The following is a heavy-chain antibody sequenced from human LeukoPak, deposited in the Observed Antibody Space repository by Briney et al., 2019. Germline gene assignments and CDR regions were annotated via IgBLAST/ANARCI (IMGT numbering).Heavy chain of an antibody. CDR3: ARDYFYCGGDCFVDQ. CDR2: ISGGSRNI. CDR1: GFTFNNYA. J-gene: IGHJ5*02. V-gene: IGHV3-21*01. Sequence: GGSLRLSCAASGFTFNNYAMSWVRQAPGKGLEWVSSISGGSRNIYYADSVKGRFTISRDNAKNSLYLQMNSLRAEDTAVYYCARDYFYCGGDCFVDQWGQGTLVTVSS. D-gene: IGHD2-21*02.